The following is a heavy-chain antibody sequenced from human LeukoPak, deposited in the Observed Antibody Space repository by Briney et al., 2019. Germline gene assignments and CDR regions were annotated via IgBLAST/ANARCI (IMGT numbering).Heavy chain of an antibody. CDR3: ARDPLRYLRVGHYDY. D-gene: IGHD3-9*01. J-gene: IGHJ4*02. CDR2: IDYDSSHI. CDR1: GFTFSSYA. V-gene: IGHV3-21*01. Sequence: GGSLRLSCAASGFTFSSYAMNWVRQVPGKGLEWVSSIDYDSSHIYYAASVRGRFTISRDNARNSVYLQMNSLRVEDTAVYYCARDPLRYLRVGHYDYWGQGTLVAVSS.